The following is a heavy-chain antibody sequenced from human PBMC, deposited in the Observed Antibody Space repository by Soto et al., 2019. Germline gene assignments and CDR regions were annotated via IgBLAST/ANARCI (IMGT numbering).Heavy chain of an antibody. CDR3: ARFGYSYDRDY. Sequence: SETLSLTCTVSGGSISSSSYYWGWIRQPPGKGLEWIGSIYYSGSTYYNPSLKSRVTISVDTSKNQFSLKLSSVTAADTAVYYCARFGYSYDRDYWGQGTLVTVSS. CDR2: IYYSGST. J-gene: IGHJ4*02. CDR1: GGSISSSSYY. V-gene: IGHV4-39*01. D-gene: IGHD5-18*01.